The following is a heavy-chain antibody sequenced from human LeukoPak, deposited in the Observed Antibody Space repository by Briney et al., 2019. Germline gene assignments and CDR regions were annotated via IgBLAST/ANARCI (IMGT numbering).Heavy chain of an antibody. CDR3: ARDLGSYFDY. CDR1: GFTVSSNY. V-gene: IGHV3-53*04. D-gene: IGHD3-16*01. J-gene: IGHJ4*02. CDR2: IYSDVST. Sequence: PGGSLRLSCAASGFTVSSNYMSWVRQAPGKGLEWASVIYSDVSTYYADSVKGRFTISRHNSKNTLYLQMNSLRAEDTAVYYCARDLGSYFDYWGQGTLVTVSS.